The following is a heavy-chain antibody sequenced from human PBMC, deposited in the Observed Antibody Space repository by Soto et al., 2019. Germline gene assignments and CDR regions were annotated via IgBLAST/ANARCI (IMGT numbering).Heavy chain of an antibody. Sequence: ASVKVSCKASGYTFTSYGISWVRQAPGQGLEWMGWISAYNGNTNYAQKLQGRVTMTTDTSTSTAYMELRSLRSDDTAVYYCARDSGAFGGSYYGMDVWGQGTTVTVSS. CDR3: ARDSGAFGGSYYGMDV. CDR1: GYTFTSYG. D-gene: IGHD3-10*01. CDR2: ISAYNGNT. J-gene: IGHJ6*02. V-gene: IGHV1-18*04.